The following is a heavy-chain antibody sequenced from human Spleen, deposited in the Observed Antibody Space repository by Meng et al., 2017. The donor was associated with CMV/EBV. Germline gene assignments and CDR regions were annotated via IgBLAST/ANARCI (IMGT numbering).Heavy chain of an antibody. CDR1: GYTFTGYY. J-gene: IGHJ1*01. V-gene: IGHV1-2*02. D-gene: IGHD6-13*01. CDR2: INPNSGGT. CDR3: ARGPRIVAAGNIGYFQH. Sequence: ASLKVSCKASGYTFTGYYMHWVRQAAGQGLEWMGWINPNSGGTNYAEKFQGRVTMTRDTSISTSYMVLSRLRSDDTAVYYCARGPRIVAAGNIGYFQHWGQGTLVTVSS.